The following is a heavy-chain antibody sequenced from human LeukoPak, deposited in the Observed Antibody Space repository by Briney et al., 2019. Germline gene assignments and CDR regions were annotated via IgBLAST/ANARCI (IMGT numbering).Heavy chain of an antibody. Sequence: SETLSLTCAVYGGSFSGYYWSWIRQPPGKGLEWIGEINYSGSTNYNPSLKSRVTISVDTSKNQFSLKLSSVTAADTAVYYCARRSYNSPFRYWGQGTLVTVSS. D-gene: IGHD5-24*01. CDR3: ARRSYNSPFRY. CDR2: INYSGST. J-gene: IGHJ4*02. CDR1: GGSFSGYY. V-gene: IGHV4-34*01.